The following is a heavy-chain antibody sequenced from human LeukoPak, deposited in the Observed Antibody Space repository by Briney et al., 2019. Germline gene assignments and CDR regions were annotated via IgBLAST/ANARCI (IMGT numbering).Heavy chain of an antibody. Sequence: SETLSLTCAVSGGSISSSNWWSWVRQPPGKGLEWIGKIYHSGSTDYNPSLKSRVTISVGTSKNQFSLKLSSVTAADTAVYYCARGRSYFDYWGQGTLVTVSS. V-gene: IGHV4-4*02. CDR1: GGSISSSNW. J-gene: IGHJ4*02. CDR2: IYHSGST. CDR3: ARGRSYFDY.